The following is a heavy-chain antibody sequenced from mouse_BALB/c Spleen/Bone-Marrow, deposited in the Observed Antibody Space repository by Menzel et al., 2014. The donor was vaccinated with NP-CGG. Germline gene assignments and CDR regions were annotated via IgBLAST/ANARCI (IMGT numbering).Heavy chain of an antibody. CDR1: GFTFTDYY. J-gene: IGHJ4*01. CDR3: ARDDYYAMDY. V-gene: IGHV7-3*02. Sequence: EVMLVESGGGLVQPGGSLRLSCATSGFTFTDYYMSWVRQPPGKALEWLGFIRNKANGYTTEYSASVKGRFTIPRDNSQSILYLQMNTLRAEDSATYYCARDDYYAMDYWGQGTSVTVSS. CDR2: IRNKANGYTT.